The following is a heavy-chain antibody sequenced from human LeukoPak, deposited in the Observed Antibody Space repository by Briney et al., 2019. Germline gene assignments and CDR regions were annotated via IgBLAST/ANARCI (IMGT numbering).Heavy chain of an antibody. CDR2: ISSSSSYI. V-gene: IGHV3-21*01. CDR3: ARENIAAAGDWFDP. Sequence: GGSLRLSCAASGFTFSSYSMNWVRQAPGKRLEWVSSISSSSSYIYYADSVKGRFTISRDNSKNTLYLQMNSLRAEDTAVYYCARENIAAAGDWFDPWGQGTLVTVSS. J-gene: IGHJ5*02. CDR1: GFTFSSYS. D-gene: IGHD6-13*01.